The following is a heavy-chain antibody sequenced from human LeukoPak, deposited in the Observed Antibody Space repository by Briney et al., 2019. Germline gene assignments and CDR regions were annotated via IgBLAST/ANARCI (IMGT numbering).Heavy chain of an antibody. CDR1: GYTFTGYY. CDR3: ARRWGVWATRTNLYDAFDI. CDR2: INPNSGGT. J-gene: IGHJ3*02. V-gene: IGHV1-2*02. D-gene: IGHD5-24*01. Sequence: ASVKVSCKASGYTFTGYYMRWVRQAPGQGLEWMGWINPNSGGTNYAQKFQGRVTMTRDTSISTAYMELSRLRSDDTAVYYCARRWGVWATRTNLYDAFDIWSQGTMVTVSS.